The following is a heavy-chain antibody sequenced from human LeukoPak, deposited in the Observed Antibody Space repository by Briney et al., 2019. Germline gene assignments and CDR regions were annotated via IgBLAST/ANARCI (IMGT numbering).Heavy chain of an antibody. CDR1: GFSFSRFW. V-gene: IGHV3-74*01. D-gene: IGHD2-21*02. CDR3: VREDIVVVTTLDH. Sequence: PGGSLRLSCAASGFSFSRFWMHWARQAPGKGLVWISRITSDGSNRDYADSVKGRFTISRDNAKNTLYLQMNSLRTEDTAVYFCVREDIVVVTTLDHWGQGSLVTVSS. J-gene: IGHJ4*02. CDR2: ITSDGSNR.